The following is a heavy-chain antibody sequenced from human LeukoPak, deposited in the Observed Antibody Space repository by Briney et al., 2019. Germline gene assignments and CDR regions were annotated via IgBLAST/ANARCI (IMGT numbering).Heavy chain of an antibody. D-gene: IGHD3-16*01. CDR2: ISPNSGGA. CDR3: ARGAGWLIDY. J-gene: IGHJ4*02. V-gene: IGHV1-2*02. CDR1: GYTFTGYY. Sequence: ASVKVSCKTSGYTFTGYYMHWVRQAPGHGLEWMGWISPNSGGANYAQKYQGRVTMTRDTSISTAYMELSRLRSDDTAVYYCARGAGWLIDYWGQGILVTVSS.